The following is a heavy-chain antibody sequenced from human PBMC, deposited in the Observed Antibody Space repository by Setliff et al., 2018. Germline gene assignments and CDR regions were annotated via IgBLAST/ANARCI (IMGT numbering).Heavy chain of an antibody. D-gene: IGHD5-12*01. V-gene: IGHV3-15*01. CDR2: IKSKTDGGTT. J-gene: IGHJ4*02. CDR1: GFTFSNAW. CDR3: TTPLIAVVPAATLRGYSGYEITDY. Sequence: KSGGSLRLSCAASGFTFSNAWMSWVRQAPGKGLEWVGRIKSKTDGGTTDYAAPVKGRFTISRDDSKNTLYLQMNSLKTEDTAVYYCTTPLIAVVPAATLRGYSGYEITDYWGQGTLVTVSS.